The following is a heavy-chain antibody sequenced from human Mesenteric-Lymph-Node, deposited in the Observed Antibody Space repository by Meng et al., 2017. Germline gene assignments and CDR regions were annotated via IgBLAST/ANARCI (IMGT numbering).Heavy chain of an antibody. V-gene: IGHV3-9*01. CDR3: ATVGSSGSYYGAEYYLDY. Sequence: GGSLRLSCAASGFTVSSNYMSWVRQAPGKGLEWVSGISWNSGSIGYADSVKGRFTISRDNAKNSLYLQMNSLRAEDTALYYCATVGSSGSYYGAEYYLDYWGQGTLVTVSS. D-gene: IGHD1-26*01. CDR2: ISWNSGSI. CDR1: GFTVSSNY. J-gene: IGHJ4*02.